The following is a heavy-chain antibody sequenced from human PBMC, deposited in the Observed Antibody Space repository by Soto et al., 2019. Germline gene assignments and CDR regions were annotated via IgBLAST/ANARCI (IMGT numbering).Heavy chain of an antibody. CDR3: XKDMGTMIVVVIIAFDY. J-gene: IGHJ4*02. CDR2: ISSSSSYI. CDR1: GFTFSSCS. D-gene: IGHD3-22*01. V-gene: IGHV3-21*04. Sequence: PGGSLRLSCAASGFTFSSCSMNWVRQAPGKGLEWVSSISSSSSYIYYADSVKGRFTISRDNSKNTLYLQMNSLRAEDTAVYYCXKDMGTMIVVVIIAFDYWGQGTLVTVSS.